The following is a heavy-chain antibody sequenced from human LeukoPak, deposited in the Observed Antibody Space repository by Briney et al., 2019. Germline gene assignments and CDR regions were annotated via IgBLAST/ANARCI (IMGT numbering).Heavy chain of an antibody. CDR1: GFTFSSYS. CDR3: TRDRDFSGVDY. CDR2: ISSSSNTI. D-gene: IGHD2-21*02. Sequence: GGSLRLSCAASGFTFSSYSMNWVRQAPGKGLEWVSYISSSSNTIYYADSVKGRFTISRDNAKNSLYLQMNGLRAEDTAVYYCTRDRDFSGVDYWGQGTLVTVSS. J-gene: IGHJ4*02. V-gene: IGHV3-48*01.